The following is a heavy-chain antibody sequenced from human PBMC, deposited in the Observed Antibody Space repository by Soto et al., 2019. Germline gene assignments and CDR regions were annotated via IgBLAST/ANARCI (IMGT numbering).Heavy chain of an antibody. D-gene: IGHD3-10*01. CDR3: ARDHGSGCYYYFDY. CDR2: IWYDGSNK. J-gene: IGHJ4*02. CDR1: GFTFSRYG. V-gene: IGHV3-33*01. Sequence: QVQLVECGGGVVQPGSSLRLSCAASGFTFSRYGMHWVRQATGKGLEWVAVIWYDGSNKYYADSVKGRFTISRGNSKNSLYRQMNSLRAEDTAVYYCARDHGSGCYYYFDYWGQGTLVTVSS.